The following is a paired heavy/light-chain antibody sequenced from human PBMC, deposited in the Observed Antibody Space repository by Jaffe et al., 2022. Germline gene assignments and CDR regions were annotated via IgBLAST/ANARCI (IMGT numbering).Light chain of an antibody. Sequence: SYELTQPPSVSVSPGQTARITCSGDALPKKYAYWYQQKSGQAPVLVIYEDSKRPSGIPERFSGSSSGTMATLTISGAQVEDEADYYCYSTDSSGNRVFGGGTKLTVL. CDR1: ALPKKY. CDR3: YSTDSSGNRV. CDR2: EDS. V-gene: IGLV3-10*01. J-gene: IGLJ2*01.
Heavy chain of an antibody. CDR2: ISWDGGST. J-gene: IGHJ1*01. Sequence: EVQLVESGGVVVQPGGSLRLSCAASGFTFDDYTMHWVRQAPGKGLEWVSLISWDGGSTYYADSVKGRFTISRDNSKNSLYLQMNSLRTEDTALYYCAKDTEYHEAEYFQHWGQGTLVTVSS. CDR1: GFTFDDYT. CDR3: AKDTEYHEAEYFQH. V-gene: IGHV3-43*01.